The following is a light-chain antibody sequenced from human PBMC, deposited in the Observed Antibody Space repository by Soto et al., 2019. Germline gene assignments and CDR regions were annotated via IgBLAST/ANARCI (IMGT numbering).Light chain of an antibody. Sequence: EIVLTQSPGTLSLSPGERVTLSCRASQSVRNNLAWYQQKPGQGPRLLIYDASTRATGIPARFSGSGSGTEFTLTISSLQSEDFAVYYCQQCNDWPWTFGQGTKVDIK. V-gene: IGKV3-15*01. CDR1: QSVRNN. CDR2: DAS. CDR3: QQCNDWPWT. J-gene: IGKJ1*01.